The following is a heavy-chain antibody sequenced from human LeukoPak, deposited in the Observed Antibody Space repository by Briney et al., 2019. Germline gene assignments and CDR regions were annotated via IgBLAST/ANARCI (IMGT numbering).Heavy chain of an antibody. V-gene: IGHV3-74*01. D-gene: IGHD6-19*01. CDR1: GFTFSSYW. Sequence: GGSLRLSCAASGFTFSSYWMHWVRQAPGKGLVWVSRINSDGSSTSYADSVKGRFTISRDNSKNTLYLQMNSLRAEDTGVYYCAKDLSSGSRRAYWGQGTLVTVSS. CDR2: INSDGSST. CDR3: AKDLSSGSRRAY. J-gene: IGHJ4*02.